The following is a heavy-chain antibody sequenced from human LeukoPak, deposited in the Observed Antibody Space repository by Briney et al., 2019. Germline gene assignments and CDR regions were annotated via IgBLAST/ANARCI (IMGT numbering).Heavy chain of an antibody. CDR3: ARVSSGSYVYYYYYMDV. V-gene: IGHV1-2*02. Sequence: ASVKVSCKASGYTFTGYYMHWVRQAPGQGPEWMGWINPNSGGTNYAQKFQGRVTMTRDTSISTAHMELSRLRSDDTAVYYCARVSSGSYVYYYYYMDVWGKGTTVTVSS. CDR2: INPNSGGT. D-gene: IGHD1-26*01. CDR1: GYTFTGYY. J-gene: IGHJ6*03.